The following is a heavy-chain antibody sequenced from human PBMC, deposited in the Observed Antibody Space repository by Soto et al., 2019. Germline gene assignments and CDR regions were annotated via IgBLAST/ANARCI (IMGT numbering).Heavy chain of an antibody. Sequence: NPSETLSLTCTVCGYSISSGSYWAWIRQPPGKGPEWIASIYHGGTTFYNPSLKRRITISVDTSNNQFSLQLTTVTAADTAVYYCARVHVMVVAGSTFDYWGHGTLVTVCS. V-gene: IGHV4-38-2*02. J-gene: IGHJ4*01. CDR1: GYSISSGSY. CDR3: ARVHVMVVAGSTFDY. CDR2: IYHGGTT. D-gene: IGHD6-19*01.